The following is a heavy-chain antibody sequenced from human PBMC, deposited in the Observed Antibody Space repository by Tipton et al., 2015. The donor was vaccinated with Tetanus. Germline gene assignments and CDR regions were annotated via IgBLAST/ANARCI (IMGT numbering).Heavy chain of an antibody. CDR1: GGSISSGGYY. Sequence: TLSLTCSVSGGSISSGGYYWSWIRQPPGKGLEWLGDIYYGGATQYNPSLESRVTISMDTSKNQGSLRLTSVTAADTAVYSCAGGLVRWYAPWGRGTLVSVSS. J-gene: IGHJ5*02. CDR3: AGGLVRWYAP. CDR2: IYYGGAT. D-gene: IGHD3-10*01. V-gene: IGHV4-61*08.